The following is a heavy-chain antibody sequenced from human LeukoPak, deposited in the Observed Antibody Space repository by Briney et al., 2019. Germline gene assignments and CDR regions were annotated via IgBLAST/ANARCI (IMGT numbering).Heavy chain of an antibody. Sequence: SDTLSLTCTVSGGSISSGGYYWSWIRQHPGKGLEWIGYIYYSGSTYYNPSLKSRVTISVDTSKNQFSLKLSSVTAADTAVYYCARESTYYYDSSGSADDWFDPWGQGTLVTVSS. V-gene: IGHV4-31*03. J-gene: IGHJ5*02. CDR2: IYYSGST. CDR3: ARESTYYYDSSGSADDWFDP. D-gene: IGHD3-22*01. CDR1: GGSISSGGYY.